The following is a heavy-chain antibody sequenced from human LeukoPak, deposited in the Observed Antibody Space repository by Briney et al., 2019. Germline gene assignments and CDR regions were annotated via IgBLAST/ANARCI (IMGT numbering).Heavy chain of an antibody. Sequence: ASMKVSCKTSGYTFSGYYIHWVRQAPGQGLEWMGWIDPKSGGTNYVQKFQGRVTMTRNTSISTAYMELNRLKSDDTAVYYCARDNGVATTNWFDPWGQGTLVTVSS. V-gene: IGHV1-2*02. CDR2: IDPKSGGT. CDR3: ARDNGVATTNWFDP. D-gene: IGHD2-15*01. J-gene: IGHJ5*02. CDR1: GYTFSGYY.